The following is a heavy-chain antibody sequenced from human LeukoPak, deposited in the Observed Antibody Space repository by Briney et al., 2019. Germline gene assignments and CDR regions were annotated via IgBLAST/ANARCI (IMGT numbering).Heavy chain of an antibody. Sequence: SETLSLTCTVSGGSISSSSYYWGWIRQPPGKGLEWIGSIYYSGSTYYNPSLKSRVTISVDTSKNQFSLKLSSVTAADTAVYYCARHGHCSSTSCYAPYYYMDVWGKGTTVTISS. V-gene: IGHV4-39*01. D-gene: IGHD2-2*01. CDR1: GGSISSSSYY. CDR3: ARHGHCSSTSCYAPYYYMDV. CDR2: IYYSGST. J-gene: IGHJ6*03.